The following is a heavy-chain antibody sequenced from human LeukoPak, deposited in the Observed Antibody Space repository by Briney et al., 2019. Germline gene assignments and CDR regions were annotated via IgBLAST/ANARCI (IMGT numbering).Heavy chain of an antibody. CDR2: IYYSGST. J-gene: IGHJ5*02. Sequence: PSETLSLTCTISGGSVSSEIYYWRWIRQPPGRGLEWIGYIYYSGSTKYNPSLNSRVTISVDTSKNQFSLKLNSLTAADTAVYYCARDTAGSPHWFDPWGQGALVTVSS. D-gene: IGHD2-8*02. V-gene: IGHV4-61*01. CDR3: ARDTAGSPHWFDP. CDR1: GGSVSSEIYY.